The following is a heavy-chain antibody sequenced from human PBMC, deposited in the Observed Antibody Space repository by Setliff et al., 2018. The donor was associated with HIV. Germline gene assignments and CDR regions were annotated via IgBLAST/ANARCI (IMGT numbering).Heavy chain of an antibody. D-gene: IGHD3-22*01. V-gene: IGHV1-69*10. J-gene: IGHJ5*02. CDR2: IIPIVTIA. Sequence: ASVKVSCKASGGSFTSYTFSWVRQAPGQGLEWMGGIIPIVTIAHYAEQFVGRVTITADKSTSTTYMEVSSLRSEDTAVYYCARERPGDHYESTGYQLADWFDPWGQGTLVTVSS. CDR3: ARERPGDHYESTGYQLADWFDP. CDR1: GGSFTSYT.